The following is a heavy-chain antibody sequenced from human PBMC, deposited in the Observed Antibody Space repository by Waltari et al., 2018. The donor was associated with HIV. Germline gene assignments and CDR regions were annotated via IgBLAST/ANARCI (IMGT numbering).Heavy chain of an antibody. V-gene: IGHV1-46*01. Sequence: QVQLVQSGAEVKKPGASVKVSCKASGYTFTSYYMHWVRQAPGQGLEWMGIINPSGGSTSYAQKFQGRVTMTRDTSTSTVYMELSSLRSEDTAVYYCARALAIFGVVIRAPVDGMDVWGQGTTVTVSS. CDR3: ARALAIFGVVIRAPVDGMDV. J-gene: IGHJ6*02. CDR1: GYTFTSYY. CDR2: INPSGGST. D-gene: IGHD3-3*01.